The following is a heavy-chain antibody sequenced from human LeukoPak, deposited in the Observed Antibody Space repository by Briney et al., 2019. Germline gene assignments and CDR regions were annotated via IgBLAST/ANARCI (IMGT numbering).Heavy chain of an antibody. CDR1: GYSISSGYY. CDR3: AREDEDYGSGSFFYYYYYMDV. Sequence: SETLSLTCTVSGYSISSGYYWGWIRQPPGKGLEWIGSIYHSGSTYYNTSLKSRVTISVDTSKNQFSLKLSSVTAADTAVYYCAREDEDYGSGSFFYYYYYMDVWGKGTTVTVSS. J-gene: IGHJ6*03. CDR2: IYHSGST. V-gene: IGHV4-38-2*02. D-gene: IGHD3-10*01.